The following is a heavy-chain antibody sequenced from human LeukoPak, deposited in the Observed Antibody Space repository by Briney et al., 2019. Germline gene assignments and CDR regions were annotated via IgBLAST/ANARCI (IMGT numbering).Heavy chain of an antibody. D-gene: IGHD6-6*01. J-gene: IGHJ4*02. CDR1: GGSISSYY. CDR2: IYTSGST. Sequence: PSEALSLTCTVSGGSISSYYWSWIRQPPGKGLEWIGYIYTSGSTNYNPSLKSRVTISVDTSKNQFSLELSSVTAADTAVYYCARQLAARKEIDYWGQGTLVTVSS. V-gene: IGHV4-4*09. CDR3: ARQLAARKEIDY.